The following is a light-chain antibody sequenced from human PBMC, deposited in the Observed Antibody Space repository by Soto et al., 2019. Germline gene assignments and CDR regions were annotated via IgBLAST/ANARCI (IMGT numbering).Light chain of an antibody. CDR3: SSYTSTDTYV. J-gene: IGLJ1*01. V-gene: IGLV2-14*03. CDR1: SSDVGGYNY. CDR2: DVS. Sequence: QSALTQPASVSGSPGQSITISCTGTSSDVGGYNYVFWYQQHPGKAPKLMIYDVSDRPSGISSRFSGSKSGSTASLTISGLQAEDEADYYCSSYTSTDTYVFGTGTKLTVL.